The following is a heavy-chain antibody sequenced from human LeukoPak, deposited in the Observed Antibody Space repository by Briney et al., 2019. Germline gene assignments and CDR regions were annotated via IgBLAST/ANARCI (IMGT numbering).Heavy chain of an antibody. V-gene: IGHV1-2*02. J-gene: IGHJ4*02. Sequence: ASVKVSCQACRYTFTGYYMHWVRQAPGQGREWMGWSNPNSGGTNYAQKFQGRVTPTRDTSISTAYMRLSRQRSDDTAVYYGARDSVDTAMLYYFDYWGQGPLVTVSS. D-gene: IGHD5-18*01. CDR1: RYTFTGYY. CDR3: ARDSVDTAMLYYFDY. CDR2: SNPNSGGT.